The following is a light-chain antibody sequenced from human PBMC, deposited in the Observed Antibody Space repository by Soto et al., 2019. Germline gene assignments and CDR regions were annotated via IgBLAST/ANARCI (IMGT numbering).Light chain of an antibody. CDR1: SSDVGSYNL. CDR2: EVS. J-gene: IGLJ2*01. V-gene: IGLV2-23*02. CDR3: YSYAGSSAFVV. Sequence: QSALTQPASVSGSPGQSITISCTGTSSDVGSYNLVSWYQQHPGKAPKLMIYEVSKRPSGVSNRFSGSKSGNTASLTISGLQAEDDTDYYCYSYAGSSAFVVFGGGTKLTVL.